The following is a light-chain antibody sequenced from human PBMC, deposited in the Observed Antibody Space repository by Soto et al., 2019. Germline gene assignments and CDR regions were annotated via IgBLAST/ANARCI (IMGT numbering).Light chain of an antibody. J-gene: IGLJ1*01. V-gene: IGLV2-14*01. Sequence: QSVLTQPASVSGSPGQSITISCSGTSSDVGAYTSVSWYQQHPGKAPKLMIYEVNNRPSGVSNRFSGSKSGNTASLTISGLQAEDEADYYCSSYTTSNTYVFGTGTKVTVL. CDR2: EVN. CDR3: SSYTTSNTYV. CDR1: SSDVGAYTS.